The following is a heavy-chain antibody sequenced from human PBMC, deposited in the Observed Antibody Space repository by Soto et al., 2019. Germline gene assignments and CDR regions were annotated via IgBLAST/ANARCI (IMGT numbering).Heavy chain of an antibody. CDR2: INTYNGNT. V-gene: IGHV1-18*01. J-gene: IGHJ6*02. CDR3: SMVDVYVTPTPQDV. CDR1: GYTFTRYG. D-gene: IGHD3-16*01. Sequence: QVQLVQSGAEVKNPGASVKVSCKATGYTFTRYGIGWARQAPGQGLEWMGWINTYNGNTNYAQNGQGRVTLTTDTSTSTAYMELRSLRSNATAIYYCSMVDVYVTPTPQDVWGQGTTVIVAS.